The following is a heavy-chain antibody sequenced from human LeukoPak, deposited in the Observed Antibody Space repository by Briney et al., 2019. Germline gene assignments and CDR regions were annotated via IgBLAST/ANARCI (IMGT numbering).Heavy chain of an antibody. CDR2: IYSSVST. V-gene: IGHV4-4*07. CDR3: ARFSGLEGIPSAFNWFDP. Sequence: PSETLSLTCTVSGASISSFFWSWIRQPAGKGLEWVGHIYSSVSTNFNPSLRRRLTMSLDTSMNQLSLMLSSVTAADTAVYYCARFSGLEGIPSAFNWFDPWGQGTLVTVSS. J-gene: IGHJ5*02. CDR1: GASISSFF. D-gene: IGHD2-2*01.